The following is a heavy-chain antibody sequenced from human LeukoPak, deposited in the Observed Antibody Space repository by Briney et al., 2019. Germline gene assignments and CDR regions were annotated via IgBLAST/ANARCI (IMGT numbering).Heavy chain of an antibody. D-gene: IGHD6-6*01. J-gene: IGHJ5*02. CDR2: ISGYIGET. CDR1: GYTFSNFG. Sequence: ASVKVSCKAAGYTFSNFGISWVRQAPGQGLEWMGWISGYIGETNYAQKFQGRVTMTTDTSANTAYMEVRSLRSDDTAVYYCARDYEIAVRYDCFDPWGQGTLVIVSS. CDR3: ARDYEIAVRYDCFDP. V-gene: IGHV1-18*01.